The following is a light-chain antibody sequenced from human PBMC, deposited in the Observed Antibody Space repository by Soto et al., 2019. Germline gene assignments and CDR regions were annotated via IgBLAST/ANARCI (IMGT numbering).Light chain of an antibody. CDR3: SSYTTRNTEA. V-gene: IGLV2-14*03. J-gene: IGLJ1*01. CDR1: SSDVGAFNY. Sequence: SALPQPASVSGSPGQSITISCIGTSSDVGAFNYVSWYQHHPGKAPKLIIYDVTDRPSGVSNRFSASKSGNTASLTISGLQAEDEADYYCSSYTTRNTEAFGTGTKVTVL. CDR2: DVT.